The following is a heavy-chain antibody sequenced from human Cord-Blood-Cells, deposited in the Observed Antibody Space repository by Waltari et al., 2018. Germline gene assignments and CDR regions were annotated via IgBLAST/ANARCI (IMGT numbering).Heavy chain of an antibody. Sequence: QVPLAQSGAEMKKPGASVRISCKASGYTLTRDNMHKLRKATAQGLEWRGWINPKSGGTNYERKSQGRVSMTRLTSIGAAYLGLGRLEPDETAVYYCAGGSQGIAALIWYFDYWGPGTRVTVSS. V-gene: IGHV1-2*02. D-gene: IGHD6-6*01. CDR2: INPKSGGT. CDR1: GYTLTRDN. J-gene: IGHJ4*02. CDR3: AGGSQGIAALIWYFDY.